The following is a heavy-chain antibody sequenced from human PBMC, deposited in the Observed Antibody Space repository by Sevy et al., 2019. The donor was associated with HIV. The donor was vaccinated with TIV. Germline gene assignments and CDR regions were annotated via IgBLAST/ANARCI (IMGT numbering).Heavy chain of an antibody. CDR2: FDPEDGET. CDR3: ERTKDNYDNSDDPIDY. D-gene: IGHD3-22*01. V-gene: IGHV1-24*01. Sequence: ASVKVSCKLSGYTLTKLSMHWVRQAPGKGLEWMGSFDPEDGETIHAHRSQGRLSMTEDTQTETAYMELSSLSSEDTAVYYCERTKDNYDNSDDPIDYWGQGSLVTVSS. CDR1: GYTLTKLS. J-gene: IGHJ4*03.